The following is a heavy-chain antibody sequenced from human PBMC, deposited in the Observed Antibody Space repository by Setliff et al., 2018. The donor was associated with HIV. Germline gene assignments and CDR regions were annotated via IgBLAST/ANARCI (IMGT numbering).Heavy chain of an antibody. Sequence: PGGSLRLSCAASGFTFSGSAVHWVRQASGKGLEWVGRIRSKANSYATDYAAPVKGRFSISRDDSKDMLYLQMNSLKTEDTAVYYCATERGYSASKYLDYWGQGTLVTVSS. J-gene: IGHJ4*02. CDR1: GFTFSGSA. CDR3: ATERGYSASKYLDY. V-gene: IGHV3-73*01. D-gene: IGHD5-12*01. CDR2: IRSKANSYAT.